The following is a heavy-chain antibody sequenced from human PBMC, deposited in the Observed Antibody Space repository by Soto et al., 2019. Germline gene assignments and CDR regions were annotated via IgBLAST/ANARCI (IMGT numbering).Heavy chain of an antibody. CDR1: GASISVHSYY. Sequence: QLQLQEAGPGLVTPSQALSLTCTVSGASISVHSYYWTWIRQPPGKGLEWIGRSYYSGTTYFNPSLKSLATISVETSENQFSLRLTSVTAADTAIYYCTRRYNWNDNYFDPWGPGALVTVSS. J-gene: IGHJ5*02. V-gene: IGHV4-39*01. D-gene: IGHD1-20*01. CDR2: SYYSGTT. CDR3: TRRYNWNDNYFDP.